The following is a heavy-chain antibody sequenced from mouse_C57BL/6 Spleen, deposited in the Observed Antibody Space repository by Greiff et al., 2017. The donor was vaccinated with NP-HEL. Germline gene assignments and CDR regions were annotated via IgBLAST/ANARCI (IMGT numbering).Heavy chain of an antibody. CDR1: GFSFNTYA. V-gene: IGHV10-1*01. CDR2: IRSKSNNYAT. Sequence: EVQRVESGGGLVQPKGSLKLSCAASGFSFNTYAMNWVRQAPGKGLEWVARIRSKSNNYATYYADSVKDRFTISRDDSESMLYLQMNNLKTEDTAMYYCVRPLYDYDAWFAYWGQGTLVTVSA. CDR3: VRPLYDYDAWFAY. D-gene: IGHD2-4*01. J-gene: IGHJ3*01.